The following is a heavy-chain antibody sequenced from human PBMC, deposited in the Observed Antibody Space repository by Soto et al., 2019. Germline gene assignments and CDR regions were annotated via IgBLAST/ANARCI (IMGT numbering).Heavy chain of an antibody. J-gene: IGHJ4*02. V-gene: IGHV4-34*01. CDR3: ARQGAIGVVPAAISGGVDY. D-gene: IGHD2-2*02. CDR1: GGSFSGYY. CDR2: INHSGST. Sequence: SETLSLTCAVYGGSFSGYYWSWIRQPPGKGLEWIGEINHSGSTNYNPSLKSRVTISVDTSQNQFSLKLSSVTAADTAVYYCARQGAIGVVPAAISGGVDYWGQGTLVTVSS.